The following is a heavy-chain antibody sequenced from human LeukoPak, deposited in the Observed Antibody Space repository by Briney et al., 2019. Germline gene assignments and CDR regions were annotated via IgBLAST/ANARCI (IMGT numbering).Heavy chain of an antibody. CDR1: GYSFTSYW. V-gene: IGHV5-51*01. CDR2: IYPGDSDT. Sequence: GESLKISCKGSGYSFTSYWIGWVRQMPGKGLEWMGIIYPGDSDTRYSPSFQGQVTISADKSISTAFLRWSSLKGSDTAMYYCALTRDGYNLDAFDIWGQGTMVTVSS. J-gene: IGHJ3*02. CDR3: ALTRDGYNLDAFDI. D-gene: IGHD5-24*01.